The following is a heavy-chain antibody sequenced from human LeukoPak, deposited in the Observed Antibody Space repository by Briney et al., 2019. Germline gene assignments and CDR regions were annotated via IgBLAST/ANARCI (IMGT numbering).Heavy chain of an antibody. V-gene: IGHV3-23*01. D-gene: IGHD3-3*01. J-gene: IGHJ3*02. CDR3: AKGSGVGAYAFEI. CDR1: RFTFEDYD. Sequence: GGSLRLSCAASRFTFEDYDLNWVRQAPGKGLEWVSSIGSSDFNTYYADSVKGRSTISRDKSRYTLYLHMNSLRAEDTAVYYFAKGSGVGAYAFEIWGQGRMVTVSS. CDR2: IGSSDFNT.